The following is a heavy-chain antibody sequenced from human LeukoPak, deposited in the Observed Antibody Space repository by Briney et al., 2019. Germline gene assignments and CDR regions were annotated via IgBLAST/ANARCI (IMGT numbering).Heavy chain of an antibody. D-gene: IGHD6-13*01. J-gene: IGHJ4*02. CDR1: GGSFSGYY. CDR2: INHSGST. CDR3: ARYSSSWTYYFDY. Sequence: SETLSLTCAVYGGSFSGYYWSWIRQPPGKGLEWIGEINHSGSTNYNPSLKSRVTISVDTSKNQFSLKLSSVTAADTAVYCCARYSSSWTYYFDYWGQGTLVTVSS. V-gene: IGHV4-34*01.